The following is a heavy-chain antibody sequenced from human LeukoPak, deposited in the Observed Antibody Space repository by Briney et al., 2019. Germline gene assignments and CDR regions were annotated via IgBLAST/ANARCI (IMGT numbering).Heavy chain of an antibody. CDR3: ARLPGGDSSSVVAFDI. J-gene: IGHJ3*02. V-gene: IGHV4-4*07. CDR1: GGPISSYY. CDR2: IYTSGST. D-gene: IGHD2-21*02. Sequence: SETLSLTCTVSGGPISSYYWNWIRQPAGKGLEWIGRIYTSGSTNYNPSLKSRVTMSLDTSKNQFSLKLSSVTAADTAVYYCARLPGGDSSSVVAFDIWGQGTMVTVS.